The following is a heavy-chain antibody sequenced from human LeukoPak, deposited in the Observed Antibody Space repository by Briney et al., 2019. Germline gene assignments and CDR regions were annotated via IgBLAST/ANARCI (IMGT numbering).Heavy chain of an antibody. CDR1: GGSFSGYY. CDR2: INHSGST. Sequence: SETLSLTCAVYGGSFSGYYWSWIRQPPGKGLEWIGEINHSGSTNYNPSLKSRVTISVDTSKNQFSLKLSSVTAADTAVYYCARGPYDLGLYYYYYGMDVWGQGTTVTVSS. V-gene: IGHV4-34*01. CDR3: ARGPYDLGLYYYYYGMDV. D-gene: IGHD3-3*01. J-gene: IGHJ6*02.